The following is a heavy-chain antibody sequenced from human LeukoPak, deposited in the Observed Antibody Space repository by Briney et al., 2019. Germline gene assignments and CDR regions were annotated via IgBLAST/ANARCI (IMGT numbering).Heavy chain of an antibody. V-gene: IGHV3-30*18. Sequence: GGSLRLSCAASGFTFSSYWMSWVRQAPGKGLEWVAIISYDGTNKYYADSVKGRFTISRDNSKNTLYLQMNSLRAEDTAVYYCAKDRVRGVYALNSWGQGTLVTVSS. CDR1: GFTFSSYW. D-gene: IGHD3-10*01. CDR2: ISYDGTNK. J-gene: IGHJ4*02. CDR3: AKDRVRGVYALNS.